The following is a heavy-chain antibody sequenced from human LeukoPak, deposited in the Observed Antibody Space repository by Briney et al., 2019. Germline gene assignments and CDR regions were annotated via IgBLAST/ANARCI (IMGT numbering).Heavy chain of an antibody. D-gene: IGHD3-10*01. CDR1: GYSISSGYY. J-gene: IGHJ4*02. Sequence: SESLSLTCAVSGYSISSGYYWGWIRQPPGKGLEWIGSIYHSGSTYYNPSLKSRVTISVDTSKNQFSLKLSSVTAADTAVYYCAKIGYYYGPDYWGQGTLVTVSS. CDR3: AKIGYYYGPDY. CDR2: IYHSGST. V-gene: IGHV4-38-2*01.